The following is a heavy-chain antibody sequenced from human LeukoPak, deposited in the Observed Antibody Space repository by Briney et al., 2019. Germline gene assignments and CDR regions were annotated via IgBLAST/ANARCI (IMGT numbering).Heavy chain of an antibody. CDR3: ARTTVATVTVDY. CDR2: IYYSGST. V-gene: IGHV4-59*01. Sequence: SETLSLTCTVSGGSISSYYWSWIRQPPGKGLEWIGYIYYSGSTNYNPSLKSRVTISVDTSKNQFSLELSSVTAADTAIYYCARTTVATVTVDYWGQGTLVTVSS. J-gene: IGHJ4*02. CDR1: GGSISSYY. D-gene: IGHD4-17*01.